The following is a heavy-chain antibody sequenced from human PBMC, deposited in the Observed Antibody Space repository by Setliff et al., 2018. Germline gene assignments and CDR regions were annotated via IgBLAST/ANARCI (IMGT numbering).Heavy chain of an antibody. J-gene: IGHJ4*02. Sequence: ASVKVSCKASGYTFTNYGVSWVRQAPGQGLEWMGWLSASNGNRNNAQKFQGRVTMTTDTSTSTAYMELRSLGSDDTAVYYCARGGGITFIVAPKSAGVDFWGQGARVTVS. CDR1: GYTFTNYG. V-gene: IGHV1-18*01. CDR2: LSASNGNR. CDR3: ARGGGITFIVAPKSAGVDF. D-gene: IGHD3-22*01.